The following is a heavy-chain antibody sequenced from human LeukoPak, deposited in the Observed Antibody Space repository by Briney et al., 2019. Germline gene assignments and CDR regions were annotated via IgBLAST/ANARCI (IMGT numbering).Heavy chain of an antibody. D-gene: IGHD6-13*01. V-gene: IGHV4-34*01. Sequence: SETLSLTCGVYGGSYSDYYWSWIRQPPGKGLEWIGEINHSGSTNYNPSLKSRVTISLDTSKNQFSLKLSSVTAADTAVYYCARKGGGQLVNTRRWFDPWGQGTLVTVSS. CDR3: ARKGGGQLVNTRRWFDP. J-gene: IGHJ5*02. CDR1: GGSYSDYY. CDR2: INHSGST.